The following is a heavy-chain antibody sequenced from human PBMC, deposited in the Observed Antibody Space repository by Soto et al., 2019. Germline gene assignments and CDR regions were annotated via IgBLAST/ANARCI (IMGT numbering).Heavy chain of an antibody. D-gene: IGHD2-21*02. V-gene: IGHV3-48*03. J-gene: IGHJ4*02. Sequence: GGSLRLSCAASGFTFSTFEMHWVRQAPGKGLEWVSYISRSGLTSHYADSVRGRFTISRDNAKNSLYLQMNSLRVEDTAVYYCARGLPYEYWGQGTQVTVSS. CDR3: ARGLPYEY. CDR2: ISRSGLTS. CDR1: GFTFSTFE.